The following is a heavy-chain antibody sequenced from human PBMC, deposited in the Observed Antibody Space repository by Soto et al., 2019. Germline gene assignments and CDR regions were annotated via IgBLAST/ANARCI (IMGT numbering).Heavy chain of an antibody. CDR3: ARRYGGTFDY. J-gene: IGHJ4*02. Sequence: QVQLQESGPGLVKPSETLSLTCTVSGGSISSYYWSWIRQPPGKGLEWIGYIYNPSLKSRVTISVDTSKNQFSLKLSSVTAADTAVYYCARRYGGTFDYWGQGTLVTVSS. CDR1: GGSISSYY. D-gene: IGHD2-15*01. V-gene: IGHV4-59*08.